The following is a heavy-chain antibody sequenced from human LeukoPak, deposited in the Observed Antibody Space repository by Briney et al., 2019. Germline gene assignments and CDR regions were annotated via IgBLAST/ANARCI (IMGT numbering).Heavy chain of an antibody. CDR1: GFTFSSYA. Sequence: GGSLRLSCAASGFTFSSYAMTWVRQAPGKGLEWVSSISDRDHNTYYADSVKGRFTISRDNSKNTLYLQMNCLRAEDTAVYYCAKEGGYYDSSGYYGVYYFDYWGQGTLVTVSS. V-gene: IGHV3-23*01. CDR3: AKEGGYYDSSGYYGVYYFDY. J-gene: IGHJ4*02. D-gene: IGHD3-22*01. CDR2: ISDRDHNT.